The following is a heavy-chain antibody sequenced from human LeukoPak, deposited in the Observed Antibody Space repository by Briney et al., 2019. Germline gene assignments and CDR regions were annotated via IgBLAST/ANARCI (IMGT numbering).Heavy chain of an antibody. CDR3: ARGIAVAGRLDY. D-gene: IGHD6-19*01. J-gene: IGHJ4*02. Sequence: PGGSLRLSCAASGFTFNTYGMSWVRQAPGKGLGWVSVIYSGGSTYYADSVKGRFTISRDNSKNTLYLQMNSLRAEDTAVYYCARGIAVAGRLDYWGQGTLVTVSS. CDR2: IYSGGST. CDR1: GFTFNTYG. V-gene: IGHV3-53*01.